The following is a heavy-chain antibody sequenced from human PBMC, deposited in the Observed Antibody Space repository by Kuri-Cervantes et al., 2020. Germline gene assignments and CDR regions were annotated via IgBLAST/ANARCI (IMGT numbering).Heavy chain of an antibody. CDR2: INHSGST. D-gene: IGHD4-17*01. CDR1: GGSFSGYY. J-gene: IGHJ5*02. V-gene: IGHV4-34*01. Sequence: SQTLSLTCAVYGGSFSGYYWSWIRQPPGKGLEWIGEINHSGSTNYNPSLKSQVTISVDTSKNQFSLKLSSVTAAATAVYYCARVHGDPGNWFDPWGQGTLVTVSS. CDR3: ARVHGDPGNWFDP.